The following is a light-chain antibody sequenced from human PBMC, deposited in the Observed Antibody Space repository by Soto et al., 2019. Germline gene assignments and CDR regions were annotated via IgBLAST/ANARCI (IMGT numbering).Light chain of an antibody. J-gene: IGKJ2*01. CDR1: QSVSYTSGGKNY. CDR2: WAS. CDR3: QQYYSNSYT. Sequence: DIVMTQYPDSLAVSLGERATINGKSSQSVSYTSGGKNYLAWYQQKPGQPPQLLISWASTRESGVPDRFSGSGSGTDFTLTISSLQAEDVAVYYCQQYYSNSYTFGQGTKLEIK. V-gene: IGKV4-1*01.